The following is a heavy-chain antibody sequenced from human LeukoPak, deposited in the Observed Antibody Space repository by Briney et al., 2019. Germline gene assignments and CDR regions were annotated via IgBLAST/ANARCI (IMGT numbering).Heavy chain of an antibody. CDR1: GGSISSGGYY. D-gene: IGHD4-11*01. Sequence: SQTLSLTCTVPGGSISSGGYYWSWIRQHPGQGLEWIGYIHKSGSTYYNPSLESRVTISVDTSKNQFSLKLRSVTAADTAMYYCARVTTAAWSDPWGHGTPVTVSS. CDR3: ARVTTAAWSDP. CDR2: IHKSGST. J-gene: IGHJ5*02. V-gene: IGHV4-31*03.